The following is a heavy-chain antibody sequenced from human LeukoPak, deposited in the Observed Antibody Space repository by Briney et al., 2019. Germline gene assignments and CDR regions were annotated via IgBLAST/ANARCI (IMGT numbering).Heavy chain of an antibody. CDR2: IKQDGSEK. V-gene: IGHV3-7*01. Sequence: GGSLRLSCAASGHTFSSYWMSWVRQAPGKGLEWVADIKQDGSEKHYVDSVTGRFTISRDNNKNLLYLQMNSLRADDTAVYYCARDLAGPPQEAFDIGGQGTMVTVSS. CDR1: GHTFSSYW. J-gene: IGHJ3*02. CDR3: ARDLAGPPQEAFDI.